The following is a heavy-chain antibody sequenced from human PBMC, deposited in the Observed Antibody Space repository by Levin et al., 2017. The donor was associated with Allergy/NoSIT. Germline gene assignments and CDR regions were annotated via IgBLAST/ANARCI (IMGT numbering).Heavy chain of an antibody. CDR1: GGSISSSNW. CDR3: AREPARYDILTGYLPGWFDP. J-gene: IGHJ5*02. V-gene: IGHV4-4*02. CDR2: IYHSGST. Sequence: GSLRLSCAVSGGSISSSNWWSWVRQPPGKGLEWIGEIYHSGSTNYNPSLKSRVTISVDKSKNQFSLKLTSVTAADTAVYYCAREPARYDILTGYLPGWFDPWGQGTLVTVSS. D-gene: IGHD3-9*01.